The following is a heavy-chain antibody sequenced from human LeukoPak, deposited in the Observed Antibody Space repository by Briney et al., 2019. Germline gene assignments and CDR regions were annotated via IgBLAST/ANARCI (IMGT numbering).Heavy chain of an antibody. CDR2: IYYSGNT. CDR1: GFSISHGYY. D-gene: IGHD5-18*01. V-gene: IGHV4-38-2*02. J-gene: IGHJ4*02. CDR3: ARARREYSYGYRPNEMGHYFDH. Sequence: SETLSLTCTVSGFSISHGYYWGWVRQSPGKGLEWIGSIYYSGNTYYNPSLKSRVTISVDTSKNQFSLKLSSVTAADTAVYYCARARREYSYGYRPNEMGHYFDHWGQGTLVTVSS.